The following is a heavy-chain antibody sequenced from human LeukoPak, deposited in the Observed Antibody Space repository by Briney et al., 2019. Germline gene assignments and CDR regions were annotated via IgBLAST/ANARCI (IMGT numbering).Heavy chain of an antibody. V-gene: IGHV3-21*01. CDR2: ISSSSSYI. D-gene: IGHD1-1*01. CDR3: ARYIRTGLYYIDV. CDR1: GFTFSSYS. Sequence: SGGSLRLSCTASGFTFSSYSMNWVRQAPGKGLEWVSSISSSSSYIYYADSVKGRFTISRDNAKNSLYLQMNSLGAEDTAVYYCARYIRTGLYYIDVWGKGTTVTISS. J-gene: IGHJ6*03.